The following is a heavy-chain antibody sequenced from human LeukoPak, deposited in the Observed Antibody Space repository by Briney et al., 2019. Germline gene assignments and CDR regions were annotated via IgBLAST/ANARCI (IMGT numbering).Heavy chain of an antibody. CDR1: GFTFSSYE. D-gene: IGHD5-18*01. J-gene: IGHJ4*02. Sequence: GGSLRLSCAASGFTFSSYEMNWVRQAPGKGLEWVSYISSSGSTIYYADSVKGRFTISRDNAKNSLYLQMNSLRAEDTAVYYCAKSHGYSYGFDYWGQGTLVTVSS. CDR3: AKSHGYSYGFDY. V-gene: IGHV3-48*03. CDR2: ISSSGSTI.